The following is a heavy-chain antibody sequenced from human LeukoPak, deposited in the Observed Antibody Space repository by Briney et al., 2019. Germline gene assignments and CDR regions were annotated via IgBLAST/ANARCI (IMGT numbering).Heavy chain of an antibody. V-gene: IGHV3-23*01. CDR1: GFTVSSNY. Sequence: GGSLRLSCAASGFTVSSNYMSWVRQAPGKGLEWVSAISGSGGSTYYADSVKGRFTISRDNSKNTLYLQMNSLRAEDTAVYYCAKGGGWFRAWFDLWGQGTLVTVSS. J-gene: IGHJ5*02. CDR3: AKGGGWFRAWFDL. CDR2: ISGSGGST. D-gene: IGHD2-15*01.